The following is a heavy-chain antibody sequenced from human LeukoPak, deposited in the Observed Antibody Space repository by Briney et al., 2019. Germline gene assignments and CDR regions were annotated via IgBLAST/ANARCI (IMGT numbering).Heavy chain of an antibody. Sequence: GGSLRLSCAASGFTVSSNYMSWVRQPPGKGLEWVSAISGSGGSTYYADSVKGRFTISRDNSKNTLYLQMNSLRAEDTAVYYCAKEGETDYFDYWGQGTLVTVSS. CDR1: GFTVSSNY. V-gene: IGHV3-23*01. J-gene: IGHJ4*02. CDR3: AKEGETDYFDY. D-gene: IGHD3-16*01. CDR2: ISGSGGST.